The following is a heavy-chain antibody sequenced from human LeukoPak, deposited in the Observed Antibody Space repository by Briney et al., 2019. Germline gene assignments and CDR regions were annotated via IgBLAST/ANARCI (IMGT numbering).Heavy chain of an antibody. D-gene: IGHD3-10*01. CDR1: GYTFTSYG. V-gene: IGHV1-18*01. Sequence: ASVKVSCKASGYTFTSYGISWVRQAPGQGLEWMGWISAYNGNTNYAQKLQGRVTMTTDTSTSTAYMELRSLRSDDTAVYYCARHGSGAYYYYYMDVWGRGTTVTVSS. CDR3: ARHGSGAYYYYYMDV. CDR2: ISAYNGNT. J-gene: IGHJ6*03.